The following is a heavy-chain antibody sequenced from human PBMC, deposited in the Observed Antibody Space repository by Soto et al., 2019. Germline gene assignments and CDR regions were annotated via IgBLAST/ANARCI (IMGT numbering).Heavy chain of an antibody. J-gene: IGHJ5*01. CDR2: IGDSEGETT. CDR3: AKGYCGGGRCYDLDNWFDS. CDR1: GFTFSTYA. V-gene: IGHV3-23*01. Sequence: EVQLLESGGGLVQPGGSLRLSCAASGFTFSTYAMTWVRQAPGKGPEWVSRIGDSEGETTHYADSVKGRFTISRDNAKTTLYLQMKSLRVEDTAIYYGAKGYCGGGRCYDLDNWFDSWGQGTRVTVSS. D-gene: IGHD2-15*01.